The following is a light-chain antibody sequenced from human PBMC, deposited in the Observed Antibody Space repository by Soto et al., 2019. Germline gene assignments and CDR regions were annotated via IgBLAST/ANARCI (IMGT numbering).Light chain of an antibody. CDR2: GAS. Sequence: EIVMTQSPATLSVSPGERATLSCRASQSVSSNLAWYQQKPGQAPRLLIYGASTRATGIPARFSGSGSGTEFNLTISSLQSEDFAVYYCQQYNNSPFTFGPGTKVDIK. J-gene: IGKJ3*01. CDR1: QSVSSN. CDR3: QQYNNSPFT. V-gene: IGKV3-15*01.